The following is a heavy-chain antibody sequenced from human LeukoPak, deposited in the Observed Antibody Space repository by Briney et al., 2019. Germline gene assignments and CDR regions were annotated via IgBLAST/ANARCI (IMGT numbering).Heavy chain of an antibody. Sequence: GGSLRLSCAASGFTFSSSGMQWVRQAPGKGLEWGALIWYDGSKKYYADSVKGRFTISRDDSKNTLWLQMNSLRAEDTAVYYCARDKGNYDSGTSHFDYWGQGTLVTVSS. CDR3: ARDKGNYDSGTSHFDY. CDR1: GFTFSSSG. D-gene: IGHD3-10*01. V-gene: IGHV3-33*01. CDR2: IWYDGSKK. J-gene: IGHJ4*02.